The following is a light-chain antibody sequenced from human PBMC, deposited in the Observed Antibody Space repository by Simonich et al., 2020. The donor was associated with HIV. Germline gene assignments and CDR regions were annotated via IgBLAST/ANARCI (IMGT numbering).Light chain of an antibody. V-gene: IGKV1-5*01. Sequence: DIQMTQSPSTLSASVGDRVTITCRASQSISSWLAWYQQKPGKAPKLLIYAASSLQSGVPSKFSGSGSGTDFTLTINRLEPEDFAVYYCQQEGSSPPYTFGQGTKLEIK. CDR1: QSISSW. CDR3: QQEGSSPPYT. J-gene: IGKJ2*01. CDR2: AAS.